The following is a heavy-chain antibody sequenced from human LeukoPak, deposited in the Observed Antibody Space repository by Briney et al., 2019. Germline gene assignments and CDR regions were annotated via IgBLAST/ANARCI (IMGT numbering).Heavy chain of an antibody. D-gene: IGHD6-19*01. Sequence: SVKLSCKASGYTFTGYYVHWVRQAPGQGLKWMGWINPYSGDTNYAQNFQGRVTMTRDTSISTAYMELSSLKSDDTAVYYCARLAMSGIGSDDFWGQGTLVTVSS. CDR2: INPYSGDT. CDR3: ARLAMSGIGSDDF. CDR1: GYTFTGYY. V-gene: IGHV1-2*02. J-gene: IGHJ4*02.